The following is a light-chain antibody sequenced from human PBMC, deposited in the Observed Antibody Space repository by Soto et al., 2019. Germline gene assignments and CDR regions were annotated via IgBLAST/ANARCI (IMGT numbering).Light chain of an antibody. CDR1: SGHSSYI. CDR2: LEGSGSY. V-gene: IGLV4-60*02. Sequence: QSVLTQSSSASASLGSSVKLTCTLSSGHSSYIIAWHQQQPGKAPRYLMKLEGSGSYNKGSGVPDRFSGSSSGADRYLTISNLQFKDEADYYCETWDSNTRVFGGGPKLTVL. CDR3: ETWDSNTRV. J-gene: IGLJ2*01.